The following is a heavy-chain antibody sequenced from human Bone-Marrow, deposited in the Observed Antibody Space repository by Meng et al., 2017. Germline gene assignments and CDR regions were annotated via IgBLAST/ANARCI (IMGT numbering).Heavy chain of an antibody. CDR2: ISASLVNI. V-gene: IGHV3-23*01. CDR1: GFSFSDYG. Sequence: GGSLRLSCAASGFSFSDYGMSWVRQVPGKGREWVSTISASLVNIYYADSVKGRFTISRDSSRNTLFLQMNGLRAEDTDVYYCAKMFVTVAGYFQYWGQGALVTVSS. D-gene: IGHD3-9*01. CDR3: AKMFVTVAGYFQY. J-gene: IGHJ4*02.